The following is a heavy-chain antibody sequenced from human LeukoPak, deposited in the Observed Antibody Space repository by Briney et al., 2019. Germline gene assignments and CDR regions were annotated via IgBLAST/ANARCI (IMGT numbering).Heavy chain of an antibody. V-gene: IGHV4-34*01. CDR3: ARGKGRYHNRDWYDR. CDR1: GGSFSGYY. J-gene: IGHJ5*02. D-gene: IGHD1-14*01. Sequence: PETLSLTCAVYGGSFSGYYWGWIRPPPGKGMGWIGEINNGGSTNYDPSLKSRFTISVDTSKNQFSLKLNSVTAADTAVYYCARGKGRYHNRDWYDRWGQGTLVTVSS. CDR2: INNGGST.